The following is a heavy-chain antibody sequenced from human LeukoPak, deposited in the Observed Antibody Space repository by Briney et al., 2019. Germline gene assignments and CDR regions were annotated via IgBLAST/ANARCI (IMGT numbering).Heavy chain of an antibody. V-gene: IGHV1-69*02. CDR1: GGTFSSYT. CDR3: ARTLRYRDYYDSSGYQGGLL. J-gene: IGHJ4*02. Sequence: SVKVSCKASGGTFSSYTISWVRQAPGQGLEWMGRIIPILGIANYAQKFQGGVTITADKSTSAAYMELSSLRSEDTAVYYCARTLRYRDYYDSSGYQGGLLWGQGTLVTVSS. CDR2: IIPILGIA. D-gene: IGHD3-22*01.